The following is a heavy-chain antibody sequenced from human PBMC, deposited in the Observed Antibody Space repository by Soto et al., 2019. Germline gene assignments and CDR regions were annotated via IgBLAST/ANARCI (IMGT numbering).Heavy chain of an antibody. CDR1: GFSLSTSGVG. V-gene: IGHV2-5*02. Sequence: SGPTLVNPTQTLTLTCTFSGFSLSTSGVGVGWIRQPPGKALEWLALIYWDDDKRYRPSLKSRLTITKDTSKNQVVLIMTNMDPVDTATYYCARYILLVPGVLGHFYYGLDVWGQGTTVTVSS. D-gene: IGHD2-2*01. J-gene: IGHJ6*02. CDR3: ARYILLVPGVLGHFYYGLDV. CDR2: IYWDDDK.